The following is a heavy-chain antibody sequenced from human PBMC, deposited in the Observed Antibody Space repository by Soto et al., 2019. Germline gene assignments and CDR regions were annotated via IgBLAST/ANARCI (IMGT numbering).Heavy chain of an antibody. Sequence: EVLMVESGGDLAQPGGSLRLSCSGSGFTFSSYGMNWVRQTPGKGLEWVANINEDGSDTYYMDSVKGRFTISRDNAKNSLYLQMNSLRAEDTAVYFCVGAHFDYWGQGTRVIVSS. CDR1: GFTFSSYG. CDR2: INEDGSDT. V-gene: IGHV3-7*01. J-gene: IGHJ4*02. CDR3: VGAHFDY.